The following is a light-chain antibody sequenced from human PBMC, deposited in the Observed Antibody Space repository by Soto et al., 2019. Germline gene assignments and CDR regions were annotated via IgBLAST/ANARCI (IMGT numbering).Light chain of an antibody. CDR2: DVS. CDR3: SSYTSSSTLYV. J-gene: IGLJ1*01. CDR1: SSDVGGYNY. V-gene: IGLV2-14*01. Sequence: SLLAQPAPLFGSPGQSIPISPTGTSSDVGGYNYVSWYQQHPGKAPKLMIYDVSNRPSGVSNRFSGSKSGNTASLTISGLQAEDEADYYCSSYTSSSTLYVFGTGTKVTVL.